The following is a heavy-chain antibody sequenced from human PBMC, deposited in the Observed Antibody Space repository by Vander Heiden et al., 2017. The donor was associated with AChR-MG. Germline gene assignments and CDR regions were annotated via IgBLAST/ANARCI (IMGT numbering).Heavy chain of an antibody. CDR2: INREGRRT. Sequence: EVQLVESGGGLVQPGGSLRLSCAASGFTFSSYWMHWVRQAPGKGLVLVARINREGRRTRYADSGNGRFTNSQDNGKNKLYLQMNSLRAEDTAGYYWARVWSDDYHVSSLYGMGVWGQGTKVTLSS. J-gene: IGHJ6*02. D-gene: IGHD3-22*01. CDR3: ARVWSDDYHVSSLYGMGV. V-gene: IGHV3-74*01. CDR1: GFTFSSYW.